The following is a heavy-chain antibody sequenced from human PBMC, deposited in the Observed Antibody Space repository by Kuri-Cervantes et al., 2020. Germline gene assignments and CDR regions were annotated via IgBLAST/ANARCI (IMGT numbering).Heavy chain of an antibody. CDR1: GGSISSSSYY. V-gene: IGHV4-39*07. J-gene: IGHJ5*02. Sequence: GSLRLSCTVSGGSISSSSYYWGWIRQPPGKGLEWIGSIYYSGSTYYNPSLKSRVTISVDTSKNQFSLKLSSVTAADTAVYYCARIPAAIFGAQNWFDPWGQGTLVTVSS. CDR2: IYYSGST. D-gene: IGHD2-2*01. CDR3: ARIPAAIFGAQNWFDP.